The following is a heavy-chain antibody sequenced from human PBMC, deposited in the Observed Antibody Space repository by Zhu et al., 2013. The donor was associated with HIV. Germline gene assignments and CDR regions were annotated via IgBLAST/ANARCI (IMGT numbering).Heavy chain of an antibody. CDR3: ATGVGVATTGDY. D-gene: IGHD5-12*01. CDR1: RDTFSSYG. Sequence: QVQLVQSGAEVKKPGSSVKVSCKASRDTFSSYGINWVRQAPGQGLEWMGWINPMFEVTKYAEKFQGRVTITADESTSTAYMEVTNLRSEDTAVYYCATGVGVATTGDYWGQGTLVTVSS. J-gene: IGHJ4*02. V-gene: IGHV1-69*12. CDR2: INPMFEVT.